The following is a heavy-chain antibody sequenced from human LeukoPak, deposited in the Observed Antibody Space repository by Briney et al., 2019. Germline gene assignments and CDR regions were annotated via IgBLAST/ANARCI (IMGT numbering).Heavy chain of an antibody. D-gene: IGHD6-19*01. Sequence: GGSLRLSCAASGFTFSSYSMHWVRQAPGKGLEWVAVIWYDGSNKYYADSVKGRFTISRDNSKNTLHLQMNSLRAEDTAVYYCATAVAASWGQGNLVTVSS. CDR3: ATAVAAS. CDR1: GFTFSSYS. V-gene: IGHV3-33*01. J-gene: IGHJ5*02. CDR2: IWYDGSNK.